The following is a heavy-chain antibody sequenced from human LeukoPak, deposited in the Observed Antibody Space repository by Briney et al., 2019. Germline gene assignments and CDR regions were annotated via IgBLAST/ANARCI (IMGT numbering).Heavy chain of an antibody. J-gene: IGHJ4*02. Sequence: TSETLSLTCTVSGGSISSYYWSWIRQPPGKGLEWIGYIYYSGSTNYNPSLKSRVTISVDTSKNQFSLKLSSVTAADTAVYYCARGIQLWLPFDYWGQGTLVTVSS. CDR3: ARGIQLWLPFDY. D-gene: IGHD5-18*01. CDR1: GGSISSYY. CDR2: IYYSGST. V-gene: IGHV4-59*01.